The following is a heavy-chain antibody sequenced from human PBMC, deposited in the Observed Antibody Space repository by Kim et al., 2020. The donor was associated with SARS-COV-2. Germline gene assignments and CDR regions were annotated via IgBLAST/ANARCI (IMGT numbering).Heavy chain of an antibody. D-gene: IGHD1-26*01. CDR3: ARDQRIVGATVNFDY. Sequence: SVKGRFTISRDNAKNSLYLQMNSLRAEDTAVYYCARDQRIVGATVNFDYWGQGTLVTVSS. J-gene: IGHJ4*02. V-gene: IGHV3-48*03.